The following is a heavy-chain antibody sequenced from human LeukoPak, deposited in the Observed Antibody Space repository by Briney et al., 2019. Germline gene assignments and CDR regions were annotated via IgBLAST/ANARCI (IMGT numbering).Heavy chain of an antibody. CDR3: AKVGNWKYGHHDY. CDR2: ISGSDGTT. D-gene: IGHD1-7*01. Sequence: GGSLRLSCAASGFTFSSYGMSWVRQAPGKGLEWVSAISGSDGTTYYADSVKGRFTISRDNSKNTLPLQMNSLRAEDTAVYYCAKVGNWKYGHHDYWGQGTLVTVSS. CDR1: GFTFSSYG. V-gene: IGHV3-23*01. J-gene: IGHJ4*02.